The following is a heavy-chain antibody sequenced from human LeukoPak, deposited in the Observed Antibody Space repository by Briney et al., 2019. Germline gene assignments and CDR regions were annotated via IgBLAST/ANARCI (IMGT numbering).Heavy chain of an antibody. D-gene: IGHD1-26*01. V-gene: IGHV4-39*01. CDR2: IYYSGST. Sequence: PSETLSLTCTVSGGSISSSISYWSSIRQPPGKGLEWIATIYYSGSTYYSPSLKSRVTISVDTSKNQFSLKVTSMTAADTAVYYCARRIVEVIDAFDYWGQGALVTVSS. J-gene: IGHJ4*02. CDR1: GGSISSSISY. CDR3: ARRIVEVIDAFDY.